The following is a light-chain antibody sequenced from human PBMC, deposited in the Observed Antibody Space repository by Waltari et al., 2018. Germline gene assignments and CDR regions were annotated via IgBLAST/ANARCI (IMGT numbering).Light chain of an antibody. CDR3: CSYAGSSVL. CDR2: DVT. Sequence: QSALPQPRSVSGSPGQSVTISCTGTSSDVGGSDSVSWYQQHQGKAPKLMIYDVTKRPSGVPYCFSGSKSGNTASLTISGLQVEDEADYYCCSYAGSSVLFGGGTKLTVL. J-gene: IGLJ2*01. V-gene: IGLV2-11*01. CDR1: SSDVGGSDS.